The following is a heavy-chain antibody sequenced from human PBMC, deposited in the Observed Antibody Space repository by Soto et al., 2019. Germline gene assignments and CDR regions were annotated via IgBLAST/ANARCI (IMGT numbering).Heavy chain of an antibody. CDR2: ISAYTGNT. J-gene: IGHJ5*02. CDR1: GYTFNNFG. V-gene: IGHV1-18*01. CDR3: AGGGITGMGGFDP. Sequence: QVQLVQSGAEVKKPGASVKVSCKASGYTFNNFGINWVRQAPGQGLEWMGWISAYTGNTNYAQKLQGRVTMTTDTFTNTVNMELRSLRSDDTPVYYCAGGGITGMGGFDPWGQGTLVTVSS. D-gene: IGHD1-20*01.